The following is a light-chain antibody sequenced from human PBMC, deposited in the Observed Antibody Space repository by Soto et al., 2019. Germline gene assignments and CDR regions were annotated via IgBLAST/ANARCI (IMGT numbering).Light chain of an antibody. V-gene: IGLV2-14*01. CDR1: SSDVGGYNH. CDR2: EVT. J-gene: IGLJ1*01. Sequence: QSALTQHASVSGSPGQSITISCTGTSSDVGGYNHVSWYQIHPGKAPKLIIYEVTSRPSGVSYRFSGSKSDNSASLTISGLQAEDEADYYCSSYASSSSYVFGGGTKLTVL. CDR3: SSYASSSSYV.